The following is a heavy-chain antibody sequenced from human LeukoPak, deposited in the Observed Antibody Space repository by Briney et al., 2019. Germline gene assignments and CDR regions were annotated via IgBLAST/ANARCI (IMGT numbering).Heavy chain of an antibody. J-gene: IGHJ4*02. D-gene: IGHD2-21*02. CDR2: IHTSGST. Sequence: SETLSLTCTFPGGSSSGDFWSWIRQPAGKGLEWIGRIHTSGSTNYNPSLMSRVSMSVDTSNNQFSLHLTSVTAADTAVYYCARDNPARVTASLDYWGQGTLVTVSS. CDR1: GGSSSGDF. V-gene: IGHV4-4*07. CDR3: ARDNPARVTASLDY.